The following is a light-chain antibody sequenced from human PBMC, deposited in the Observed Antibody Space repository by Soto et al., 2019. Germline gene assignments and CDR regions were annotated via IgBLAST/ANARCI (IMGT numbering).Light chain of an antibody. Sequence: DIQMIQSPSSVSASVGDRVTMTCRASQGISSWLAWYQQKPGNAPKLLIYAASNLQDGVPSRFSGSGTGSHFTRTISCLQPEDCATYYCQKANSFPLSFGGGTKLEIK. CDR3: QKANSFPLS. CDR2: AAS. CDR1: QGISSW. J-gene: IGKJ4*01. V-gene: IGKV1-12*01.